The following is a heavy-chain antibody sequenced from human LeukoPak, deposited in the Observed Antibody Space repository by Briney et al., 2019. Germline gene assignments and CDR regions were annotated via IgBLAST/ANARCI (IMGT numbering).Heavy chain of an antibody. D-gene: IGHD2-8*02. CDR1: GGTFSSYA. V-gene: IGHV1-69*13. Sequence: SVKVSCKASGGTFSSYAISWVRQAPGQGLGWMGGIIPIFGTANYAQKFQGRVTITADESTSTAYMELSSLRSEDTAVYYCARPQCCIDDAFDIWGQGTMVTVSS. J-gene: IGHJ3*02. CDR2: IIPIFGTA. CDR3: ARPQCCIDDAFDI.